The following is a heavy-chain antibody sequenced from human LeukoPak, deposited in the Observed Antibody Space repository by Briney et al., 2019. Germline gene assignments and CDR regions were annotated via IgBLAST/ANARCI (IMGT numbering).Heavy chain of an antibody. CDR3: ARVTFGGVVADFDY. D-gene: IGHD3-16*02. Sequence: ASVKVSCKVSGYTFTDYYMHWVQQAPGKGLEWLGWMNPNSGNTGYAQKFQGRVTMTRNTPISTAYMELSSLRSEDTAVYYCARVTFGGVVADFDYWGQGTLVTVSS. V-gene: IGHV1-8*02. CDR1: GYTFTDYY. CDR2: MNPNSGNT. J-gene: IGHJ4*02.